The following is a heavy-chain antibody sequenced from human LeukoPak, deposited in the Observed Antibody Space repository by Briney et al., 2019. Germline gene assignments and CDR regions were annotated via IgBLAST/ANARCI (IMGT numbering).Heavy chain of an antibody. V-gene: IGHV1-2*02. CDR1: RYTFSGYY. D-gene: IGHD5-24*01. Sequence: ASVKVSCKASRYTFSGYYMHWLRQAPGQGLEWMGWINPNGGVTNYAQKFQSRVTMTRDTSISTAYMELSRLRSDDTAVYYCARDGGDGYNFYYWGQGTLVTVSS. CDR3: ARDGGDGYNFYY. CDR2: INPNGGVT. J-gene: IGHJ4*02.